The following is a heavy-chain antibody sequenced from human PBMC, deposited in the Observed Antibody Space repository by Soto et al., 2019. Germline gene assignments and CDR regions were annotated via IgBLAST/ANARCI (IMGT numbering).Heavy chain of an antibody. Sequence: EKQLVESGGALVQPGGSLRLSCVASGFTFSIYALTWVRQAPGKGLEWVSLITNNGDTTFFGDSVKGRFTISRDNSKNTLYLQLENLRAEDTAVYYCAMSAGYGGAFDVWGQGTGVTVSS. CDR2: ITNNGDTT. CDR1: GFTFSIYA. J-gene: IGHJ3*01. V-gene: IGHV3-23*04. D-gene: IGHD1-1*01. CDR3: AMSAGYGGAFDV.